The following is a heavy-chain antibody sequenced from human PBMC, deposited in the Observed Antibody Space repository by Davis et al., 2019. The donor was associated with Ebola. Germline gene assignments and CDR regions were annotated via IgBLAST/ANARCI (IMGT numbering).Heavy chain of an antibody. CDR2: IYWDDDK. J-gene: IGHJ4*02. Sequence: SGPTLVKPTQTLTLTCTFSGFSLRTSGVGVGWIRQPPGKALEWLALIYWDDDKRYSPSLKSRLTITKATSKNQVVLTMTNMDPVDTATYYCTHIYGWTYFDYWGQGTLVTVSS. D-gene: IGHD6-19*01. V-gene: IGHV2-5*02. CDR3: THIYGWTYFDY. CDR1: GFSLRTSGVG.